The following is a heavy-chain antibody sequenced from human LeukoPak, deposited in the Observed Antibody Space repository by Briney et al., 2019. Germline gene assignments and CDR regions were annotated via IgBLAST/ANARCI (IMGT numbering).Heavy chain of an antibody. V-gene: IGHV4-4*07. CDR1: GGSISTYY. Sequence: SETLSLTCTVSGGSISTYYWSWIRQPAGKDLEWIGHIYSSGSTNYNPSLKSRVTMSVDTSKNQLSLKLNSVTAADTAVYYCARGYGSGTNWFDPWGQGTLVIVSS. J-gene: IGHJ5*02. CDR3: ARGYGSGTNWFDP. CDR2: IYSSGST. D-gene: IGHD3-10*01.